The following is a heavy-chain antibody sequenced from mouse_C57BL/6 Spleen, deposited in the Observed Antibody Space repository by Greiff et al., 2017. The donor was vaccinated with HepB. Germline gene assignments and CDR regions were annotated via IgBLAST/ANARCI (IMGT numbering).Heavy chain of an antibody. J-gene: IGHJ4*01. CDR2: ISSGGDYI. CDR3: TREGDLRWYYAMDY. V-gene: IGHV5-9-1*02. Sequence: EVHLVESGEGLVKPGGSLKLSCAASGFTFSSYAMSWVRQTPEKRLEWVAYISSGGDYIYYADTVKGRFTISRDNARNTLYLQMSSLKSEDTAMYYCTREGDLRWYYAMDYWGQGTSVTVSS. CDR1: GFTFSSYA. D-gene: IGHD2-10*01.